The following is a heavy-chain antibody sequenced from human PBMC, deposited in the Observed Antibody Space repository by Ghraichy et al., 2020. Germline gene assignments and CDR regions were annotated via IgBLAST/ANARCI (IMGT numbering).Heavy chain of an antibody. V-gene: IGHV4-59*01. CDR1: GGSISSYY. J-gene: IGHJ6*02. Sequence: SETLSLTCTVSGGSISSYYWSWIRQPPGKGLEWIGYIYYSGSTNYNPSLKSRVTISVDTSKNQFSLKLSSVTAADTAVYYCARVYSSGPYYYYGMDVWGQGXTVXVSS. CDR2: IYYSGST. D-gene: IGHD6-19*01. CDR3: ARVYSSGPYYYYGMDV.